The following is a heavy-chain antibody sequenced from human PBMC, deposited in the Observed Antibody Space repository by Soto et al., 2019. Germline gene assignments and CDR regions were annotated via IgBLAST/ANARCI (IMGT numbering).Heavy chain of an antibody. J-gene: IGHJ3*01. Sequence: QVQLIQSEAEVKKPGSSVRVSCTASGGIFGSHGFSWVRQAPGQRPEWVGGFIPIFRTLTYTEKFQARVTMGADESTNTAYLDRSSVTSEDTAVYYCVRDGRIDYSDPHDEFGGSHDEGWGQGTMVSVSS. CDR2: FIPIFRTL. V-gene: IGHV1-69*01. CDR3: VRDGRIDYSDPHDEFGGSHDEG. CDR1: GGIFGSHG. D-gene: IGHD3-22*01.